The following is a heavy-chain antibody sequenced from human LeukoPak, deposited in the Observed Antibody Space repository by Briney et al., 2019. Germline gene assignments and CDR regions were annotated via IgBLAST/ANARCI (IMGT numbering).Heavy chain of an antibody. D-gene: IGHD1-26*01. J-gene: IGHJ4*02. Sequence: GGSLRLSCAASGFTFSSYGMHWVRQAPGKGLEWVAVISYDGSNKYYADSVKGRFTISRDNSKNTLYLQMNSLRAEDTAVYCCAKDRGSYLFDYWGQGTLVTVSS. CDR2: ISYDGSNK. CDR3: AKDRGSYLFDY. V-gene: IGHV3-30*18. CDR1: GFTFSSYG.